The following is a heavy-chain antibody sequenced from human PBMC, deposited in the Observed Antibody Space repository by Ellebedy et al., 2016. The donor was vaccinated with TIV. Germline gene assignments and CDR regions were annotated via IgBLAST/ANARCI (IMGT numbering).Heavy chain of an antibody. CDR1: GYTFTSYG. CDR3: ARDILRPVLAY. V-gene: IGHV1-18*04. CDR2: ISVYNGNT. Sequence: AASVKVSCKASGYTFTSYGISWVRQAPGQGLEWMGWISVYNGNTNYAQKLQGRVTMTTDTSTSTAYMELRSLRSDDTAVYYCARDILRPVLAYWGQGTLVTVSS. D-gene: IGHD3-9*01. J-gene: IGHJ4*02.